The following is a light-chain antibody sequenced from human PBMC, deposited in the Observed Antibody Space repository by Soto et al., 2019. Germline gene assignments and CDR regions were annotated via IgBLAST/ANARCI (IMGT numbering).Light chain of an antibody. Sequence: EIVLTQSPATLSLSPGERATLSCRASQSISSDLAWYQQKPSQAPRLFIYDASNRVTGIPARFRGSGSGTDFTLTISTLEPEDFAVYYCQQRSSWPRTFGQGTKVEIK. CDR3: QQRSSWPRT. CDR1: QSISSD. CDR2: DAS. V-gene: IGKV3-11*01. J-gene: IGKJ1*01.